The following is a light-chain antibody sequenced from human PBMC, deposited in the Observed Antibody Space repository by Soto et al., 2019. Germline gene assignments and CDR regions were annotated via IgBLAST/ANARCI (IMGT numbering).Light chain of an antibody. Sequence: DIQMTQSPSSLSASVGDRVTITCRASQGISNYLAWYQQKPGKVPKLLIYGSSTLQSGVPSRFSGSGSGTDFTLTISSLQPEDVATYYCQKEAGTFGQGTKVEIK. CDR3: QKEAGT. J-gene: IGKJ1*01. CDR1: QGISNY. V-gene: IGKV1-27*01. CDR2: GSS.